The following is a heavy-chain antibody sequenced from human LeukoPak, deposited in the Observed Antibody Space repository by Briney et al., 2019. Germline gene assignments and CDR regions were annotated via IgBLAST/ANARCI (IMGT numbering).Heavy chain of an antibody. D-gene: IGHD4-17*01. CDR3: AKDEDYGDYVLSY. CDR1: GFTFSDYG. CDR2: ISYDGSNK. Sequence: QPGRSLRLSCAASGFTFSDYGMHWVRQAPGKGLEWVAVISYDGSNKYSADSVKGRFTISRDNSKNTLYLQMNSLRAEDTAVYYCAKDEDYGDYVLSYWGQGTLVTVPS. V-gene: IGHV3-30*18. J-gene: IGHJ4*02.